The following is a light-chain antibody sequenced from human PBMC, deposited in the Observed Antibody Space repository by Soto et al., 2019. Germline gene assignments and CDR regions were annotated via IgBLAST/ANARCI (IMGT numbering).Light chain of an antibody. CDR3: QQYNNWPMWT. CDR1: QSITRN. CDR2: GAS. Sequence: EIVLTPSPGTLSLSPVERATLSCRASQSITRNLAWYQQSPGQAPRLLIYGASTRATGIPARFSGSGSGTEFTLTINSLQSEDLAVYYCQQYNNWPMWTFGQGTKVDIK. V-gene: IGKV3-15*01. J-gene: IGKJ1*01.